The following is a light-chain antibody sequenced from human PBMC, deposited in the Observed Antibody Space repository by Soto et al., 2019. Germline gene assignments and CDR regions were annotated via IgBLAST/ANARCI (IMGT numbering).Light chain of an antibody. Sequence: DIQMTQSPSSLSASVGDRGTLSCRASQGINNFVAWYQQKPGDVPKLLVYAASTLQSGVPSRFSGSGFGTDFVLTISSQDPDEDACYYGQKYDSVPLTFGGGTRVEIK. CDR1: QGINNF. J-gene: IGKJ4*01. V-gene: IGKV1-27*01. CDR2: AAS. CDR3: QKYDSVPLT.